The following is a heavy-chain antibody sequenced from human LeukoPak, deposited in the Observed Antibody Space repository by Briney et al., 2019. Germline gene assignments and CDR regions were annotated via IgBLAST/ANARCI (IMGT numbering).Heavy chain of an antibody. CDR1: GDTFSSYA. D-gene: IGHD2-21*02. J-gene: IGHJ4*02. CDR2: INAGNGNT. Sequence: ASVKVSCKASGDTFSSYAISWVRQAPGQRLEWMGWINAGNGNTKYSQKFQGRVTITGDTSASTAYMELSSLRFEDTAVYYCARVAAYCGGDCSRYYFDYWGQGTLVTVSS. V-gene: IGHV1-3*01. CDR3: ARVAAYCGGDCSRYYFDY.